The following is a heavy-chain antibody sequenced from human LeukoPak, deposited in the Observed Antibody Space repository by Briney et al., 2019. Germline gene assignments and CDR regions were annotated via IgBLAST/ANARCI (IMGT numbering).Heavy chain of an antibody. J-gene: IGHJ6*03. CDR1: GFTFSSYA. CDR3: ARRFDYYYYMDV. CDR2: ISSNGGST. V-gene: IGHV3-64*01. D-gene: IGHD3-10*01. Sequence: PGGALRLSCAASGFTFSSYAMHGVRQAPGKGLEDVSAISSNGGSTYYANSVKGRFTISRDNSKNTLYLQMGSLGAEDMAVYYCARRFDYYYYMDVWGKGTTVTVSS.